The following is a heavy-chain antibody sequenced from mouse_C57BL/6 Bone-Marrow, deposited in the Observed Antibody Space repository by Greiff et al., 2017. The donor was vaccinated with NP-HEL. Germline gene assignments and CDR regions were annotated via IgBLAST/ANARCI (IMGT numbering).Heavy chain of an antibody. J-gene: IGHJ4*01. Sequence: EVKLMESGGDLVKPGGSLKLSCAASGFTFSSYGMSWVRQTPDKRLEWVATISSGGSYTYYPDSVKGRFTIPRDNAKNTLYLQMSSLKSEDTAMYYCARRSMDYWGQGTSVTVSS. V-gene: IGHV5-6*02. CDR1: GFTFSSYG. CDR3: ARRSMDY. CDR2: ISSGGSYT.